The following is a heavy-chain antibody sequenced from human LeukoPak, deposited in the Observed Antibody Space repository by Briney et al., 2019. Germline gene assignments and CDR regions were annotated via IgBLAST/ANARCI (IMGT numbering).Heavy chain of an antibody. Sequence: GGSLRLSCAASGFTFSSYSMSWVRQAPGKGLEWVSSITSSSSYIYYADSVKGRFTISRDNAKNSLYLQMNSLRAEDTALYYCARYRFVVGATDSFDIWGQGTMVTVSS. J-gene: IGHJ3*02. CDR3: ARYRFVVGATDSFDI. D-gene: IGHD1-26*01. CDR2: ITSSSSYI. CDR1: GFTFSSYS. V-gene: IGHV3-21*01.